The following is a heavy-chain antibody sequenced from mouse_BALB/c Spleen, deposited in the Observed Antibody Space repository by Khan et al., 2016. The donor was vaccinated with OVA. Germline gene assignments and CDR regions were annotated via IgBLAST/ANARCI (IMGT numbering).Heavy chain of an antibody. J-gene: IGHJ2*01. CDR2: INPTSGYT. Sequence: QVQLKESGAERAKPGASVKMSCKASGYTFTTYWMHWVKQRPGQGLEWIGYINPTSGYTDYNEKFKDRATLSADNSSSTAYMQLDSLTSEDSAVYYCTRDRIDYWGQGTTLTVSS. CDR1: GYTFTTYW. V-gene: IGHV1-7*01. CDR3: TRDRIDY.